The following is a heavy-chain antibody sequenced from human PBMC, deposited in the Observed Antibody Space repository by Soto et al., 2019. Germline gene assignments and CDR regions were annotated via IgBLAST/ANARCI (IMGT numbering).Heavy chain of an antibody. Sequence: QVHLVESGGGLVKPGGTLRLSCAGSGIRLSESYINWIRLTPEKGLAWISYIGDSYRHYAASVRGRFTISRDNVQNPVSLEMTNLRVDDTAIYYCARRRAFGEVEAFDDWGPGTLVTVSS. J-gene: IGHJ3*01. CDR3: ARRRAFGEVEAFDD. CDR2: IGDSYR. V-gene: IGHV3-11*05. CDR1: GIRLSESY. D-gene: IGHD3-16*01.